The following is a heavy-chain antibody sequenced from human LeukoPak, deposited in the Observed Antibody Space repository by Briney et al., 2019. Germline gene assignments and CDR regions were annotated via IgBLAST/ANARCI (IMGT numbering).Heavy chain of an antibody. CDR1: GFTFSSYG. CDR2: IWYDGSNK. J-gene: IGHJ4*02. CDR3: ARDPESHWLGEGFDY. D-gene: IGHD6-19*01. V-gene: IGHV3-33*01. Sequence: GGSLRLSCAASGFTFSSYGMHWVRQAPVKGLEWVAVIWYDGSNKYYADSVKGRFTISRDNSKNTLYLQVNSLRAEDTAVYYCARDPESHWLGEGFDYWGQGTLVTVSS.